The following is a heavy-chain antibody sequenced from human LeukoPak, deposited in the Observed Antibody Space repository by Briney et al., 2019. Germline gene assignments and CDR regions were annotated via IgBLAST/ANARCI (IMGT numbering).Heavy chain of an antibody. CDR2: IYYSGST. D-gene: IGHD3-22*01. CDR3: ARMIDYYYYMDV. V-gene: IGHV4-59*01. Sequence: SETLSLTCTVSGGSISSYYWSWIRQPLGKGLEWIGYIYYSGSTNYNPSLKSRVTIPVDTSKNQFSLKLSSVTAVDTAVYYCARMIDYYYYMDVWGKGTTVTISS. J-gene: IGHJ6*03. CDR1: GGSISSYY.